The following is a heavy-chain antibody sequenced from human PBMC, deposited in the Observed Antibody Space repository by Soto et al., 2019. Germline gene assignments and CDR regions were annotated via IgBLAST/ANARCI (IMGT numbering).Heavy chain of an antibody. CDR3: AREYSYGPQITYYYYGMDV. CDR1: GFTFSSYA. J-gene: IGHJ6*02. D-gene: IGHD5-18*01. CDR2: ISYDGSNK. Sequence: QVQLVESGGGVVQPGRSLRLSCAASGFTFSSYAMHWVRQAPGKGLEWVAVISYDGSNKYYADSVKGRFTISRDNSKNTLYLQMNSLRAEDTAVYYCAREYSYGPQITYYYYGMDVWGQGTTVTVSS. V-gene: IGHV3-30-3*01.